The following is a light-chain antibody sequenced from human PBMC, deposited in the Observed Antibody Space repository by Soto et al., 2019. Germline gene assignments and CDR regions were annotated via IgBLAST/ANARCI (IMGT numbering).Light chain of an antibody. V-gene: IGKV1-5*01. Sequence: DIQMTQSPSTLYSSLGDRVTITCRASQSISSWLAWYQQKPGKAPKLLIYDASSLESGVPSRFSGSGSGTEFTLTIRSMQPDDFATYYCQQYNSYWTFGQGTKVDIK. CDR1: QSISSW. CDR3: QQYNSYWT. J-gene: IGKJ1*01. CDR2: DAS.